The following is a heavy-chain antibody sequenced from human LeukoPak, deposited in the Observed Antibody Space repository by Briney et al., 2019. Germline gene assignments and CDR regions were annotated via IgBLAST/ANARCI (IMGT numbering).Heavy chain of an antibody. CDR3: ARDSDEYGDSQIDY. J-gene: IGHJ4*02. CDR1: GFTFSSYT. Sequence: TGGSLRLSCAASGFTFSSYTMSWVGQAPGKGLEWVSVISGSSGTTYYADSVKGRFTISRDNSKNTLYLQMNSLRAEDTAFYYCARDSDEYGDSQIDYWGQGTLVTVSS. D-gene: IGHD4-17*01. CDR2: ISGSSGTT. V-gene: IGHV3-23*01.